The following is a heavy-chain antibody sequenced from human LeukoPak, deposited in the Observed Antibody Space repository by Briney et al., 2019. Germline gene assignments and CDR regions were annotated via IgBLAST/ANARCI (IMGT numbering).Heavy chain of an antibody. D-gene: IGHD3-3*01. J-gene: IGHJ4*02. CDR2: VYSSGST. CDR1: GDFISRSSYF. Sequence: SETLSLTCTVSGDFISRSSYFWAWIRQPPGKGLEWIGSVYSSGSTYYNPPLRSQITISVDTSKNQFSLKLTSVAAADTAMYYCTRDMEYPGAGFDYWGQGIPVTVSS. CDR3: TRDMEYPGAGFDY. V-gene: IGHV4-39*07.